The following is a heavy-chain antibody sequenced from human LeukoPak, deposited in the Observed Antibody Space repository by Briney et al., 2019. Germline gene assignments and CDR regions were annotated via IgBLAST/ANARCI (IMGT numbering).Heavy chain of an antibody. CDR1: GFTFSSYG. J-gene: IGHJ4*02. Sequence: GGSLRLSCAASGFTFSSYGMSWVRQAPGKGLEWVANIKQDGSEKYYVDSVKGRFTVSRDNAKNSLFLQMNSLRAEDTAVYYCARTGGSQGGNYWGQGTLVTVSS. V-gene: IGHV3-7*03. CDR2: IKQDGSEK. CDR3: ARTGGSQGGNY. D-gene: IGHD1-26*01.